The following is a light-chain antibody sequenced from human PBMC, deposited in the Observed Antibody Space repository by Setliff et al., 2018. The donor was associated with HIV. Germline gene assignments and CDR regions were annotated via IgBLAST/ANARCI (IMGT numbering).Light chain of an antibody. CDR2: EVS. J-gene: IGLJ1*01. CDR3: ASYTYISTPV. CDR1: SSDVGEYNY. V-gene: IGLV2-14*01. Sequence: QSVLTQPASVSGSPGQSITISCTGTSSDVGEYNYVSWYQQHPGKAPKLMIYEVSNRPSGVSDRFSGSKSGNTASLTISGLQAEDEADYYCASYTYISTPVFGTGTKVTVL.